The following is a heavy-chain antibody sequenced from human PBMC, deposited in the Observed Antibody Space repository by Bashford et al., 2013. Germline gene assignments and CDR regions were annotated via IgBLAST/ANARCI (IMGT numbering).Heavy chain of an antibody. J-gene: IGHJ3*02. Sequence: ASVKVSARLLVFFTTXPVDLGATAPGQGLEWDGWVSLQCTSMQEIQGRVTMTIDTSTNTAYMELRRLRSDDTAVYFCARDGPVVGVWNAFNIWGQGTMVTVSS. D-gene: IGHD1-26*01. CDR1: VFFTTXP. CDR2: VSLQCT. V-gene: IGHV1-18*01. CDR3: ARDGPVVGVWNAFNI.